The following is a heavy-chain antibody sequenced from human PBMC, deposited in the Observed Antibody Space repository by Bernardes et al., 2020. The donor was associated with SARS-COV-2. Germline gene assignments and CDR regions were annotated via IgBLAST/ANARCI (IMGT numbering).Heavy chain of an antibody. D-gene: IGHD6-25*01. Sequence: GGSLRLPCAASGFPLSDHYMSWIPQAPGKGLEWVFYISSSGSTIYYADSVKGRFTISRDNAKNSLYLQMNSLRAEDTAVYYCARDSRRAAFDYWGQGTLVTVSS. J-gene: IGHJ4*02. CDR2: ISSSGSTI. CDR3: ARDSRRAAFDY. CDR1: GFPLSDHY. V-gene: IGHV3-11*01.